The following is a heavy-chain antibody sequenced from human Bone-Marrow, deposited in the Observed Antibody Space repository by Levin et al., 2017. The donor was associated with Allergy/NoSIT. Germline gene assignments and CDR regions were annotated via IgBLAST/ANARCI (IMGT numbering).Heavy chain of an antibody. J-gene: IGHJ3*02. CDR2: INSDGFST. CDR3: ARGFHYDDRGVSRGCSGAFDI. V-gene: IGHV3-74*03. Sequence: QSGGSLRLSCAASGFTFSSFWMHWVRQVPGKGLVWVARINSDGFSTTNADSVKGRFTISRDNARKTLYLQLRSLRVEDTATYYCARGFHYDDRGVSRGCSGAFDIWGQGTPVTVS. CDR1: GFTFSSFW. D-gene: IGHD3-10*02.